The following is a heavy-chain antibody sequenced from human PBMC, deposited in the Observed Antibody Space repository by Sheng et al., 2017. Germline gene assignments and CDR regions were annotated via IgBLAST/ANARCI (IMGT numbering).Heavy chain of an antibody. Sequence: EVQLVESGGGLVQPGGSLRLSCTASGFTFSSYEMDWVRQAPGKGLEWVSYISSSGSTIYYADSVKGRFTISRDNAKNSLYLQMNSLRAEDTAVYYCAREDLSIYFYMDVWGQGTTVTVSS. V-gene: IGHV3-48*03. CDR1: GFTFSSYE. CDR2: ISSSGSTI. CDR3: AREDLSIYFYMDV. J-gene: IGHJ6*03.